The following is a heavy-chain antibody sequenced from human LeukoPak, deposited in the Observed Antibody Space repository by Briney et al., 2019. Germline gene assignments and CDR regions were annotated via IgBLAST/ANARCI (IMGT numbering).Heavy chain of an antibody. CDR1: GFTVNSHY. J-gene: IGHJ4*02. CDR2: IYSGGST. Sequence: GGSLRLSCAASGFTVNSHYMSWVRQAPGKGLEWVSLIYSGGSTYYADSVKGRFTISRDNSKNTLYLQMNSLRGEDTAVYYCARGVTMISHRYYFDYWGQGTLVTVSS. D-gene: IGHD3-22*01. CDR3: ARGVTMISHRYYFDY. V-gene: IGHV3-53*01.